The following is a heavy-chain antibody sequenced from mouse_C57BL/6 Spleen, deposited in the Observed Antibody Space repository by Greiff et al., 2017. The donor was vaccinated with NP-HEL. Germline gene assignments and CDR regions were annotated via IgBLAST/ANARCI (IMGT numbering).Heavy chain of an antibody. CDR1: GFTFSDYG. CDR3: ARGGGYDYDEGWYFDV. J-gene: IGHJ1*03. Sequence: EVHLVESGGGLVKPGGSLKLSCAASGFTFSDYGMHWVRQAPEKGLEWVAYISSGSSTIYYADTVKGRFTISRDNAKNTLFLQMTSLRSEDTAMYYCARGGGYDYDEGWYFDVWGTGTTVTVSS. D-gene: IGHD2-4*01. CDR2: ISSGSSTI. V-gene: IGHV5-17*01.